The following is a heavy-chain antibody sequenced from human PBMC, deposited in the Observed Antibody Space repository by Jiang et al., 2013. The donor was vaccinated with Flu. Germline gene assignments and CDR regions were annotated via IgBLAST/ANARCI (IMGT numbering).Heavy chain of an antibody. Sequence: LKSRVTISVDTSKNQVSLKVTSVTAADTAVYYCARGGWEPSYFDYWGQGTPVTVSS. V-gene: IGHV4-59*09. CDR3: ARGGWEPSYFDY. J-gene: IGHJ4*02. D-gene: IGHD4-23*01.